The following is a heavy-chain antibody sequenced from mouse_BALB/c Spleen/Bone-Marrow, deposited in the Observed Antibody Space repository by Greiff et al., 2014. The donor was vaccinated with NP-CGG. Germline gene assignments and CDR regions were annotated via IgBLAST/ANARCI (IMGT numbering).Heavy chain of an antibody. CDR2: INPYNGDT. CDR1: GYSFTGYF. D-gene: IGHD1-1*01. V-gene: IGHV1-20*02. Sequence: EVQLQQSGPELVKPGASVKISCKASGYSFTGYFMNWVMQSHGKSLEWIGRINPYNGDTFYNQKFKGKATLTVDKSSSTAHMELRSLAAEDSAVHYCAREGGYYYGSSPYFDVWGAGTTVTVSS. CDR3: AREGGYYYGSSPYFDV. J-gene: IGHJ1*01.